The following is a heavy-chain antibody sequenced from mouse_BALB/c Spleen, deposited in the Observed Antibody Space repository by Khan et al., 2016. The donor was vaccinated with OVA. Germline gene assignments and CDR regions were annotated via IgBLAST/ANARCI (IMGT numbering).Heavy chain of an antibody. J-gene: IGHJ4*01. V-gene: IGHV4-2*02. CDR3: ARSLLRALDY. CDR1: GFDFSRYW. CDR2: INPGSSTT. D-gene: IGHD1-2*01. Sequence: EVKLLESGGGLVQPGGSLNLSCAASGFDFSRYWMSWARQAPGKGQEWIGEINPGSSTTNYKPSLKDKFIISRDNAKNTLYLQLSKVTSEDTALYYCARSLLRALDYWGQGTAVTVSS.